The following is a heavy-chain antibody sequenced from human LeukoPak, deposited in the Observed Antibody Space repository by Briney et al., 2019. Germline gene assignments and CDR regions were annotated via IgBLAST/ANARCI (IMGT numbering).Heavy chain of an antibody. Sequence: SETLSLTCAVYGGSFSGYYWSWIRQPPGKGLEWIGYIYYSGSTNYNPSLKSRVTISVDTSKNQFSLKLSSVTAADTAVYYCARGYSTMVRGALQTNPAFDYWGQGTLVTVSS. J-gene: IGHJ4*02. CDR3: ARGYSTMVRGALQTNPAFDY. V-gene: IGHV4-59*01. CDR1: GGSFSGYY. CDR2: IYYSGST. D-gene: IGHD3-10*01.